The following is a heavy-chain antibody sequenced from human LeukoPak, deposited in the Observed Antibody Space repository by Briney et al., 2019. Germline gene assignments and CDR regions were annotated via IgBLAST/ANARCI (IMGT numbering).Heavy chain of an antibody. CDR2: IYYSGNT. D-gene: IGHD6-19*01. V-gene: IGHV4-59*01. J-gene: IGHJ4*02. CDR3: ARAPPEESWLVYFDS. CDR1: GGSFSGYY. Sequence: SETLSLTCAVYGGSFSGYYWSWIRQPPGKGLEWIGYIYYSGNTKYNPSLKSRVTISVDRSKNQFSLKLTSVTPADTAKYYCARAPPEESWLVYFDSWGQGTLVTVSS.